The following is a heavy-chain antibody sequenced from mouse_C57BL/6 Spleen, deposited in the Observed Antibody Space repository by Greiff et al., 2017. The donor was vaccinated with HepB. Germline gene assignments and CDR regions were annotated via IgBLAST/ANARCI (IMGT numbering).Heavy chain of an antibody. CDR1: GYTFTDYY. CDR3: ARERDYFDY. V-gene: IGHV1-84*01. CDR2: IYPGSGNT. Sequence: VQLQQSGPELVKPGASVKISCKASGYTFTDYYINWVKQRPGHGLEWIGWIYPGSGNTKYNEKFKGKATLTVDTSSSTAYMQLSSLTSEDSAVYFCARERDYFDYWGQGTTLTVSS. J-gene: IGHJ2*01.